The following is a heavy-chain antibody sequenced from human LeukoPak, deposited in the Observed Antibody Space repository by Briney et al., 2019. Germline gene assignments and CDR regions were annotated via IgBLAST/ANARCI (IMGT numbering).Heavy chain of an antibody. CDR3: ARARYYDSSGYYSNDAFDI. CDR2: IYTSGST. J-gene: IGHJ3*02. D-gene: IGHD3-22*01. V-gene: IGHV4-61*02. CDR1: GGSISSCSYY. Sequence: SETLSLTCTVSGGSISSCSYYWSWIRQPAGKGLEWIGRIYTSGSTNYNPSLKSRVTISVDTSKNQFSLKLSSVTAADTAVYYCARARYYDSSGYYSNDAFDIWGQGTMVTVSS.